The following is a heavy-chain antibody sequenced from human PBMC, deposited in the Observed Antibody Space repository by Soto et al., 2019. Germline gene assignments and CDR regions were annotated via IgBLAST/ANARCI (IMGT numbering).Heavy chain of an antibody. Sequence: QVQLVQSGAEVKKPLASAKVSCKASGYTFTGYYMHCVRQAPGQGIEWMGWINPNSGGTNYAQKFQGRVTMTRDTSISTAYMELSRLRSDDTALYYCARVFRQSPPGEGLCGRGTLVSFSA. CDR3: ARVFRQSPPGEGL. V-gene: IGHV1-2*02. D-gene: IGHD1-26*01. J-gene: IGHJ2*01. CDR1: GYTFTGYY. CDR2: INPNSGGT.